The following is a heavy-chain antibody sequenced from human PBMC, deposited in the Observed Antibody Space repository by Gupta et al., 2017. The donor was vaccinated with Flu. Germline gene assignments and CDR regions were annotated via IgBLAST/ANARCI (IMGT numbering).Heavy chain of an antibody. J-gene: IGHJ4*02. CDR2: ISYDGSNK. CDR1: GFTFSIYG. V-gene: IGHV3-30*18. D-gene: IGHD6-13*01. Sequence: QVQLVESGGGVVQPGRSLRLSCAASGFTFSIYGMHWVRQAPGKGLEWVAVISYDGSNKYYADSVKGRFTISRDNSKNTLYLQMNSLRAEDTAVYYCAKGSTPAAGRWVFHDYWGQGTLVTVSS. CDR3: AKGSTPAAGRWVFHDY.